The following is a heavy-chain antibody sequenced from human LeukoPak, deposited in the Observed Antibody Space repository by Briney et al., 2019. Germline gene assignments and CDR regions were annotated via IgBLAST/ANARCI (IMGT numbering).Heavy chain of an antibody. V-gene: IGHV3-15*01. CDR1: GFTFSNAW. CDR2: IKSKTDGGTT. J-gene: IGHJ5*02. CDR3: TTDRGYSYGYEDSWFDP. Sequence: GGSLRLSCAASGFTFSNAWMSWVRQAPGKGLEWVGRIKSKTDGGTTDYAAPVKGRFTIARDDSKNTLYLQMNSLKTEDTAVYYCTTDRGYSYGYEDSWFDPWGQGTLVTVSS. D-gene: IGHD5-18*01.